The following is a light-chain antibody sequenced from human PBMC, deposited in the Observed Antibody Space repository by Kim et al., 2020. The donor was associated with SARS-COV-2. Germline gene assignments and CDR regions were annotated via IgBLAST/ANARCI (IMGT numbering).Light chain of an antibody. J-gene: IGLJ3*02. CDR3: QTWAPDLV. Sequence: QPVLTQSPSASASLGASVKLTCTLSSGHSTYAIAWHQQQPEKDPRYLMKLNSDGSHSKGDGIPDRFSGSSSGAERYLTISSLQSEDEADFYCQTWAPDLVFGGGTQLTVL. CDR2: LNSDGSH. CDR1: SGHSTYA. V-gene: IGLV4-69*01.